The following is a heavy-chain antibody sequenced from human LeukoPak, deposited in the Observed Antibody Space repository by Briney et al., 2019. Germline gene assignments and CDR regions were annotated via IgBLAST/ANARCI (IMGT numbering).Heavy chain of an antibody. CDR1: GYSFTSYW. J-gene: IGHJ4*02. Sequence: GESLKISCKGSGYSFTSYWIGWGRQMPGKGLEWMGIICPGDSDTRYSPSFQGQVTISADKSISTAYLQWSSLKASDTAMYYCARQSVITLPFFDYWGQGTLVTVSS. CDR3: ARQSVITLPFFDY. CDR2: ICPGDSDT. D-gene: IGHD3-22*01. V-gene: IGHV5-51*01.